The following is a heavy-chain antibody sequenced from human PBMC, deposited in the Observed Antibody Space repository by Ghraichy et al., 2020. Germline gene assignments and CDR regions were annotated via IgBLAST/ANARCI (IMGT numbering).Heavy chain of an antibody. Sequence: GGSLRLSCAASGYSFGRHGVHWVRQPPGKGLEWVALIWYDGSIKDYADSVKGRFTISRDNSKSTLYLQMNSLTAEDTAVYYCARLLGARGGVFDIWGQGTMVTVCS. D-gene: IGHD2-8*02. CDR1: GYSFGRHG. J-gene: IGHJ3*02. V-gene: IGHV3-33*01. CDR3: ARLLGARGGVFDI. CDR2: IWYDGSIK.